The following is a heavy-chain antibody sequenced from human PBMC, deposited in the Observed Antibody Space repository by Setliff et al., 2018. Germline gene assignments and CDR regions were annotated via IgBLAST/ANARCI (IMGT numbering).Heavy chain of an antibody. D-gene: IGHD2-21*01. CDR1: GYSFISYD. CDR2: ISVYNGKT. CDR3: ATEKFPGDWGDY. V-gene: IGHV1-18*01. Sequence: ASVKVSCKASGYSFISYDINWVRQAPGQGLEWMGWISVYNGKTKYAQKFQGRVTMTTDTSTRTAYMEVTSLRSDDTAVYYCATEKFPGDWGDYWGQGTLVTVSS. J-gene: IGHJ4*02.